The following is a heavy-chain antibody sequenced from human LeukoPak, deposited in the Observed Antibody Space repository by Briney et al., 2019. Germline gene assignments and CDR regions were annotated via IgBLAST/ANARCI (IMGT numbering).Heavy chain of an antibody. D-gene: IGHD5-24*01. J-gene: IGHJ6*03. V-gene: IGHV1-69*05. CDR1: GGTFSSYA. Sequence: SVKVSCKASGGTFSSYAISWVRQAPGQGLEWMGGIIPIFGTANYAQKFQGRVTITTDESTSTAYMELSSLRSEDTAVYYCARAVERGYYMDVWDKGTTVTVSS. CDR2: IIPIFGTA. CDR3: ARAVERGYYMDV.